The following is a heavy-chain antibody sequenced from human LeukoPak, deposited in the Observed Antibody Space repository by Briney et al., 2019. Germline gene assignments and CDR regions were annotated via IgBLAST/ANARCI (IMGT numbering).Heavy chain of an antibody. J-gene: IGHJ5*02. D-gene: IGHD6-19*01. Sequence: SETLSLTCTVSGGSISSYYWSWIRQPPGKGLEWIGYIYYSGSTNYNPSLKSRVTISVEKSKNQFSRRLSSVTAADTAVYYCARCTSYSSGWYGYYNWFDPWGQRTLVTVSS. V-gene: IGHV4-59*01. CDR1: GGSISSYY. CDR3: ARCTSYSSGWYGYYNWFDP. CDR2: IYYSGST.